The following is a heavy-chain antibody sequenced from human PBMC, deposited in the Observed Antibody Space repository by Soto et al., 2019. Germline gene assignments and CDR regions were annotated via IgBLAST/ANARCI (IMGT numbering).Heavy chain of an antibody. Sequence: GASVKVSCKASGYTFTNYYMHWVRQVPGQGLEWMGIINPSDGTTRYAQMFQGRVSMTRDTSTSTVYMELSSLRSEDTAVYYCTRDACIGGRCYVYYFDFWGQGTLVTVSS. CDR1: GYTFTNYY. CDR3: TRDACIGGRCYVYYFDF. D-gene: IGHD2-15*01. V-gene: IGHV1-46*03. CDR2: INPSDGTT. J-gene: IGHJ4*02.